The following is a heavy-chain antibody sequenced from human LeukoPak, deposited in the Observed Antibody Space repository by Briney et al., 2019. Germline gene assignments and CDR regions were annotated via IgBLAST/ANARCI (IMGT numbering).Heavy chain of an antibody. CDR1: GYTFTSYG. D-gene: IGHD2-2*02. J-gene: IGHJ6*02. Sequence: GASVTVSCKASGYTFTSYGISWVRQAPGQGLEWMGWISAYNGNTNYAQKFQGRVTITADESTSTAYMELSSLRSEDTAVYYCASDLVVPAAINYYYYGMDVWGQGTTVTVSS. V-gene: IGHV1-18*01. CDR2: ISAYNGNT. CDR3: ASDLVVPAAINYYYYGMDV.